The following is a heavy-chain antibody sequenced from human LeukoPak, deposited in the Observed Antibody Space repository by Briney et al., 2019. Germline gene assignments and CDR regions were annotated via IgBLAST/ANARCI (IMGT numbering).Heavy chain of an antibody. Sequence: GGSLRLSCAASGFTFAYSAMSWVRQAPGKRLEWVSAISGSAATTSYADSVQGRFTISRDNSKNILYLQMNSLRPEDTATYYCAKDSATMIASIWEDWGQGTLVSVSS. CDR2: ISGSAATT. J-gene: IGHJ4*02. CDR3: AKDSATMIASIWED. CDR1: GFTFAYSA. D-gene: IGHD3-22*01. V-gene: IGHV3-23*01.